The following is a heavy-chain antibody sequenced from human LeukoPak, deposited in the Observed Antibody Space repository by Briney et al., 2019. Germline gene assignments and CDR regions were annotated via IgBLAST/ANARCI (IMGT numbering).Heavy chain of an antibody. Sequence: GESLKISCKGSGNSFTNNWIAWVRQMPGKGLEWMGIISPENSETHYSPAFQGQVTISVDRSITTAYLQWNSLKASDTAMYYCAKRRNNVYETSPWDPDYWGQGTLVTVSS. CDR3: AKRRNNVYETSPWDPDY. D-gene: IGHD2-2*01. J-gene: IGHJ4*02. V-gene: IGHV5-51*01. CDR1: GNSFTNNW. CDR2: ISPENSET.